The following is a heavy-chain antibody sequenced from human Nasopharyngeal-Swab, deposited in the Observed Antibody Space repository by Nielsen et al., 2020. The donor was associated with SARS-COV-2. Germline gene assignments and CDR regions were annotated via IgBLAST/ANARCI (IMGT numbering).Heavy chain of an antibody. CDR2: VYTSGST. V-gene: IGHV4-4*07. CDR1: GGSISGYF. CDR3: ARSGTTKYGLDV. J-gene: IGHJ6*01. D-gene: IGHD1-1*01. Sequence: SETLSLTCSVSGGSISGYFLSWIRQLAGEGLEWIGRVYTSGSTNYNPSLKSRVTISIDRSKNQFSLELRSVTAADTAFYYCARSGTTKYGLDVWGQGTTVIVSS.